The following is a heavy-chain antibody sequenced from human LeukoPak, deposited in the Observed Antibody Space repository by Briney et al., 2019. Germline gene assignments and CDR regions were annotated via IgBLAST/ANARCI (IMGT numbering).Heavy chain of an antibody. CDR3: ARDRLGYCSSTSCYQYWYFDL. CDR2: VIPIFGTA. V-gene: IGHV1-69*13. J-gene: IGHJ2*01. CDR1: GYTSTGYY. D-gene: IGHD2-2*01. Sequence: SLKVSCKASGYTSTGYYMHWVRQAPGQGLEWMGGVIPIFGTANYAQKFQGRVTITADESTSTAYMELSSLRCEDTAVYYCARDRLGYCSSTSCYQYWYFDLWGRGTLVTVSS.